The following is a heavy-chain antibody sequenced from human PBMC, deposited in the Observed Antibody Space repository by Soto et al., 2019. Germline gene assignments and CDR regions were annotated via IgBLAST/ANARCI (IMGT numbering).Heavy chain of an antibody. D-gene: IGHD1-26*01. CDR3: ARADMVGGTFVDF. J-gene: IGHJ4*02. V-gene: IGHV3-48*03. CDR2: ISSSDGTI. CDR1: GFTFSNYE. Sequence: SLRLSCAASGFTFSNYEMNWVRQAPGKGLEWVSYISSSDGTIYYADSVKGRFTISRDNAWNSLYLQMDTLRAEDTAVYYCARADMVGGTFVDFWGQGTLATVSS.